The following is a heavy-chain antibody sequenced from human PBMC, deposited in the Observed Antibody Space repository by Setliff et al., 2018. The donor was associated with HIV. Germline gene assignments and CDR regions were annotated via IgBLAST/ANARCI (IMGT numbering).Heavy chain of an antibody. CDR1: GFIFGDYA. CDR3: TTDLGGSYHGWNY. CDR2: IRSKAYGGTP. D-gene: IGHD1-26*01. V-gene: IGHV3-49*04. J-gene: IGHJ4*02. Sequence: PGGSLRLSCTTSGFIFGDYAMTWVRQAPGKGLECVGFIRSKAYGGTPEYAASVKDRFTISRDDSKSIAYLQMDSLKTEDTAVYYCTTDLGGSYHGWNYWGQGTLVTVSS.